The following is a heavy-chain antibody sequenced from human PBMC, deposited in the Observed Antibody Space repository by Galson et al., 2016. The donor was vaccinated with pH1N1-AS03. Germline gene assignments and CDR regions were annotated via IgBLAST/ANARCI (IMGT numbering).Heavy chain of an antibody. CDR3: ARGRGSYGMDV. CDR2: INAGNGNT. J-gene: IGHJ6*02. V-gene: IGHV1-3*01. D-gene: IGHD3-10*01. CDR1: GYTFISYV. Sequence: SVKVSCKASGYTFISYVMHWVRQAPGQRLEWMGWINAGNGNTTYSQSFQGRVTITRDTSASKAYMELSSLRSEDTAVYYCARGRGSYGMDVWGQVTTLTVSS.